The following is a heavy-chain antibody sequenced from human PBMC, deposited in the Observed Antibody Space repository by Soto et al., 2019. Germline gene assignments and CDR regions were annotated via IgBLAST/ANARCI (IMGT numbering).Heavy chain of an antibody. D-gene: IGHD1-1*01. V-gene: IGHV3-33*01. CDR1: GFTFSKHG. Sequence: ESGGGVVQPGRSLRLSCAVSGFTFSKHGMHWVRQAPGMGLEWVAVILADGSRQHYGDSVKGRFTISRDNAKNTLFLQMESLRAEDTAVYYCARDDDFPDNGLDYWGQGILVTVSS. CDR3: ARDDDFPDNGLDY. J-gene: IGHJ4*02. CDR2: ILADGSRQ.